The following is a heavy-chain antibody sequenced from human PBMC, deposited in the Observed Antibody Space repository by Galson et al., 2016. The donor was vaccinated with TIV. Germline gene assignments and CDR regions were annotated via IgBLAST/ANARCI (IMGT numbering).Heavy chain of an antibody. CDR1: GFTFSSHG. CDR2: IWFDGSND. V-gene: IGHV3-33*01. CDR3: ARGELATTKILFVY. Sequence: SLRLSCATSGFTFSSHGMHWVRQAPGKGLEWVAVIWFDGSNDRYADSVKGRFTISRDNSENTLYLQMNSLRAEDTAMYYCARGELATTKILFVYWGQGTLVTVSS. J-gene: IGHJ4*02. D-gene: IGHD1-1*01.